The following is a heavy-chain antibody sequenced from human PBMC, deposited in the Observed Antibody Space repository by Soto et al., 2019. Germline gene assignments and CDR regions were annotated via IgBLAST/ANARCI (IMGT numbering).Heavy chain of an antibody. D-gene: IGHD3-10*01. CDR3: AKDIAMVRGVIIDLDV. J-gene: IGHJ6*02. CDR2: TSYDGSNK. CDR1: GFTFSNYG. Sequence: GGSLRLSCAACGFTFSNYGIHWVRQAPGKGLEWVALTSYDGSNKYYAESVKGRFTISRDNSKNTLYLQMTSLRAEDTAVYYCAKDIAMVRGVIIDLDVWGQGTTVTVSS. V-gene: IGHV3-30*18.